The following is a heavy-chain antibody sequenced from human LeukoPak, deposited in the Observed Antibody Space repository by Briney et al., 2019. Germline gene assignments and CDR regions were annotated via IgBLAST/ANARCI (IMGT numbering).Heavy chain of an antibody. V-gene: IGHV3-48*01. J-gene: IGHJ4*02. CDR3: AREGDYYDRSGFRRRDLDY. Sequence: PGGSLRLSCAASGFTFSSYSMDWVRQAPGKGLEWVSYISSSSSTMYYADSVKGRFSISRDNAKKSLYLQMNSLRAEDTAVYYCAREGDYYDRSGFRRRDLDYWGQGTLVTVSS. CDR1: GFTFSSYS. D-gene: IGHD3-22*01. CDR2: ISSSSSTM.